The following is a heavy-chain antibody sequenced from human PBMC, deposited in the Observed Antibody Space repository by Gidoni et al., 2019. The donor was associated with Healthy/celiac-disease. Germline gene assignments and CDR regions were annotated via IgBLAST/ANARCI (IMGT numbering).Heavy chain of an antibody. J-gene: IGHJ4*02. CDR2: IFSNDEK. CDR1: GFSLSNARMG. D-gene: IGHD3-10*01. Sequence: QVTLTESGPVLVKPTETLTLTCTVSGFSLSNARMGVSWIRQPPGKALEWLAHIFSNDEKSYSTSLKSRLTISKDTSKSQVVLTMTNMDPVDTATYYCARIRGYYYGSGSYYKGRVGYFDYWGQGTLVTVSS. V-gene: IGHV2-26*01. CDR3: ARIRGYYYGSGSYYKGRVGYFDY.